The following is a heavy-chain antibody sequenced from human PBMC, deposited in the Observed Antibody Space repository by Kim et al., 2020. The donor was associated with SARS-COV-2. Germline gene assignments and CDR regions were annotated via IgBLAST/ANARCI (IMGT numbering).Heavy chain of an antibody. CDR2: ITSDGSST. CDR3: ARVGLLGADYWGAQLYYFDY. J-gene: IGHJ4*02. CDR1: GFTFSRSW. D-gene: IGHD7-27*01. Sequence: GGSLRLSCAASGFTFSRSWMHWVRQAPGKGLVWVSRITSDGSSTSYADSVKGRFTISRDNAKNTLYLQMNSLRAEDTAVYYCARVGLLGADYWGAQLYYFDYGGQGALVTVSS. V-gene: IGHV3-74*01.